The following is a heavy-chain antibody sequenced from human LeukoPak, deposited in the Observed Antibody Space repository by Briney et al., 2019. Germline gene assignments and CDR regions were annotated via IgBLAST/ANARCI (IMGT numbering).Heavy chain of an antibody. CDR3: ARERYYYDSSGSYYFDY. D-gene: IGHD3-22*01. CDR1: GYTFTGYY. V-gene: IGHV1-69*05. J-gene: IGHJ4*02. Sequence: SVKVSCKASGYTFTGYYMHWVRQAPGQGLEWMGRIIPIFGTANYAQKFQGRVTITTDESTSTAYMELSSLRSEDTAVYYCARERYYYDSSGSYYFDYWGQGTLVTVSS. CDR2: IIPIFGTA.